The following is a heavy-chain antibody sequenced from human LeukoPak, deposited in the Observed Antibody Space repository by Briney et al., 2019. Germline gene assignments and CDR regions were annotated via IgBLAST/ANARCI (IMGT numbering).Heavy chain of an antibody. J-gene: IGHJ4*02. Sequence: SQTLSLTCAISGDSVSSNSAAWNWIRQSPPRGLEWLGRTYYRSKWHNHYAVSVKSRITINPDTSKNQFSLQLNSVTPEDTAVYYCARLALAGPDFDYWGQGTPVTASS. D-gene: IGHD6-19*01. V-gene: IGHV6-1*01. CDR1: GDSVSSNSAA. CDR2: TYYRSKWHN. CDR3: ARLALAGPDFDY.